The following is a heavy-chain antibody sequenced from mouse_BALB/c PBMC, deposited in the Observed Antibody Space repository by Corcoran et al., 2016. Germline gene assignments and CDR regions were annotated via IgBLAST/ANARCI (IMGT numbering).Heavy chain of an antibody. CDR3: ASKYGKGSDY. V-gene: IGHV9-3-1*01. J-gene: IGHJ4*01. Sequence: QIQLVQSGPELKKPGETVKISCKASGYTFTNYGMNWVKQAPGKGLKWMGWINTYTGEPTYADDFKGRFAFSLETSSSTAYLQINNLKNEETATYFCASKYGKGSDYWGQGTSVTVSS. CDR1: GYTFTNYG. CDR2: INTYTGEP. D-gene: IGHD2-10*02.